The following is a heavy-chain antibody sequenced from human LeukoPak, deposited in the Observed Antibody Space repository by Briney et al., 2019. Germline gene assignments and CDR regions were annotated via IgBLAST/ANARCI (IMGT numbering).Heavy chain of an antibody. V-gene: IGHV1-69*05. J-gene: IGHJ6*03. CDR1: GGTFSSYA. Sequence: GASVKVSCKASGGTFSSYAISWVRQAPGQGLEWMGRIIPIFGTANYAQKFQGRVTITTDESTSTAYMELSSPRSEDTAVYYCARELWQNYYYYYYMDVWGKGTTVTVSS. CDR3: ARELWQNYYYYYYMDV. D-gene: IGHD3-10*01. CDR2: IIPIFGTA.